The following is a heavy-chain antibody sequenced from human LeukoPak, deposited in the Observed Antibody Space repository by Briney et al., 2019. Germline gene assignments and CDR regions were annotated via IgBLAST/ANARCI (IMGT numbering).Heavy chain of an antibody. CDR3: AKEGCTGTNCYINC. D-gene: IGHD2-2*02. V-gene: IGHV3-23*01. CDR1: GFTFRDYA. Sequence: GGSLRLSCAASGFTFRDYAMSGVRQTPGKGLEWVSVIGGSAGSTYYADSVKGRFTISRDDSKNTLYLQMNSLRAEDTAVYHCAKEGCTGTNCYINCWGQGTLVTVSS. J-gene: IGHJ4*02. CDR2: IGGSAGST.